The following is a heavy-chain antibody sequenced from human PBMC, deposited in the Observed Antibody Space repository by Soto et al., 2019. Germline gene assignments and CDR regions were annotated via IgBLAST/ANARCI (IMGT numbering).Heavy chain of an antibody. D-gene: IGHD3-3*01. J-gene: IGHJ6*02. V-gene: IGHV3-23*01. CDR3: AKMTIFGVRPSYGMDV. CDR2: ISGMGGST. CDR1: GFTVSSFG. Sequence: PGGSLRLSCGASGFTVSSFGRSWVRQAPGKGLEWVSAISGMGGSTYYADSVTSRFTMSRDNSKNTLYLQMNSLRAEETAVYYCAKMTIFGVRPSYGMDVWGQGTRVTVS.